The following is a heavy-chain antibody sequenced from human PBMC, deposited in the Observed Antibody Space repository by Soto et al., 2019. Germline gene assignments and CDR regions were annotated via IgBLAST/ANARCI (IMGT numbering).Heavy chain of an antibody. CDR1: GFTFSSYG. J-gene: IGHJ3*02. CDR3: AKRRSGWGRDRGAFDI. V-gene: IGHV3-30*18. CDR2: ISYDGSNK. D-gene: IGHD3-16*02. Sequence: QVQLVESGGGVVQPGRSLRLSCAASGFTFSSYGMHWVRQAPGKGLEWVAVISYDGSNKYYADSVKGRFTISRDNSKNTLYRQMNSLRAEDTAVYYCAKRRSGWGRDRGAFDIWGQGTMVTVSS.